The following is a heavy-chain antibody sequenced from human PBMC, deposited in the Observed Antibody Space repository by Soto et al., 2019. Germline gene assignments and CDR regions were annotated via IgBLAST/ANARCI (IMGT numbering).Heavy chain of an antibody. V-gene: IGHV3-23*01. D-gene: IGHD1-7*01. CDR1: GFTFSSYA. CDR3: AKSARTWNYVDGYYYYYMDV. CDR2: ISGSGGST. J-gene: IGHJ6*03. Sequence: GGSLRLSCAASGFTFSSYAMSWVRQAPGKGLEWVSAISGSGGSTYYADSVKGRFTISRDNSKNTLYLQMNSLRAEDTAVYYCAKSARTWNYVDGYYYYYMDVWGKGTTVTVSS.